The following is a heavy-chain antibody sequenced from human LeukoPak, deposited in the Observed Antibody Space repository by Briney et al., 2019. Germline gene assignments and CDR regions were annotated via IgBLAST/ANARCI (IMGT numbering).Heavy chain of an antibody. V-gene: IGHV1-69*05. CDR3: ARLRLGELSAFDY. J-gene: IGHJ4*02. CDR2: IIPIFGTA. CDR1: GGTFSSYA. Sequence: SVKVSCKASGGTFSSYAISWVRQAPGQGLEWMGRIIPIFGTANYAQKFQDRVTITTGEYTSTAYMELSSLRSEDTAVYYCARLRLGELSAFDYWGQGTLVTVSS. D-gene: IGHD3-16*02.